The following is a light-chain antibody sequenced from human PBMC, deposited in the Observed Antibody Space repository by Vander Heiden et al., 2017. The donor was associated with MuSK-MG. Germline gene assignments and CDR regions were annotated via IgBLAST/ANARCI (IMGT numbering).Light chain of an antibody. Sequence: QSALTPPPSVSGPPGRSITIPCAGSISTIGAYNSVSWSQQHPGKAPKLMNYDAANRPAGVSDRFSGAKSGNTASLTISGLQPEDEADYYCSSYTRSTTLVFGGGTKLTVL. J-gene: IGLJ2*01. CDR2: DAA. V-gene: IGLV2-14*03. CDR1: ISTIGAYNS. CDR3: SSYTRSTTLV.